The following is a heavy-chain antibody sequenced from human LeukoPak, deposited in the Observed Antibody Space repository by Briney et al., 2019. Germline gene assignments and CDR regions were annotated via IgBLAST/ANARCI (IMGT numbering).Heavy chain of an antibody. CDR3: ASRDIVVVPPARYGMDV. V-gene: IGHV3-23*01. CDR1: GFTFSSYA. J-gene: IGHJ6*04. D-gene: IGHD2-2*01. Sequence: GGSLRLSCAASGFTFSSYAMSWVRQAPGKGLEWVSAISGSGGSTYYADSVKGRFTISRDNSKNTLYLQMNSLRAEDTAVYYCASRDIVVVPPARYGMDVWGKGTTVTVSS. CDR2: ISGSGGST.